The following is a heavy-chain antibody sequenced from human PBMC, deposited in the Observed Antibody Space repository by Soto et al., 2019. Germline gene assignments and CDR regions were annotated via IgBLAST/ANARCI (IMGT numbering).Heavy chain of an antibody. V-gene: IGHV3-15*01. D-gene: IGHD4-17*01. Sequence: EVQLVESGGGLVKPGGSLRLSCAASGFTFSNAWMSWVRQAPGKGLEWVGRIKSKTDGGTTDYAAPVKGRFTISRDDSKNTLYLQMNSLKTEDTAVYYCTTDPLPDDYGDYLGSDYWGQGTLVTVSS. CDR1: GFTFSNAW. J-gene: IGHJ4*02. CDR3: TTDPLPDDYGDYLGSDY. CDR2: IKSKTDGGTT.